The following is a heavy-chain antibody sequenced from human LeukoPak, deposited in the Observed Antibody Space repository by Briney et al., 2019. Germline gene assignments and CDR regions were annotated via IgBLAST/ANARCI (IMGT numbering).Heavy chain of an antibody. CDR1: GGSISSYY. CDR2: IYTSGST. V-gene: IGHV4-4*09. D-gene: IGHD1-26*01. CDR3: AGQDMGGSYFSGAFDI. Sequence: SSETLSLTCTVSGGSISSYYWSWIRQPPGKGLEWIGYIYTSGSTNYNPSLKSRVTISVDTSKNQFSLKLSSVTAADTAVYYRAGQDMGGSYFSGAFDIWGQGTMVNVSS. J-gene: IGHJ3*02.